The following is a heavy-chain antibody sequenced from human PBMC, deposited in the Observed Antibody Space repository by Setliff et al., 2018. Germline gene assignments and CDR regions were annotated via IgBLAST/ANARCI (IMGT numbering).Heavy chain of an antibody. CDR1: GYTFISYG. CDR3: ARATRNSGYDTLDY. V-gene: IGHV1-18*03. D-gene: IGHD5-12*01. J-gene: IGHJ4*02. Sequence: PSVKVSCKTSGYTFISYGLSWMRQAPGQGLEWMGWISGYNGNTEYAQEFQGRLTITRDTSATTAYMELSSLRSEDMAVYYCARATRNSGYDTLDYWGQGTLVTVSS. CDR2: ISGYNGNT.